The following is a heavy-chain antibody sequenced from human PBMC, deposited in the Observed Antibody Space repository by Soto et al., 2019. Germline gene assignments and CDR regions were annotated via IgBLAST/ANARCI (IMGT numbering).Heavy chain of an antibody. Sequence: GASVKVSYKASGYTFTSYYMHWVRQAPGQGLEWMGIINPSGGSTSYAQKFQGRVTMTRDTSTSTVYMELSSLRSEDTAVYYCARDGSATMVRGYNDGMDVWGQGTTVTVSS. D-gene: IGHD3-10*01. CDR1: GYTFTSYY. V-gene: IGHV1-46*01. CDR2: INPSGGST. CDR3: ARDGSATMVRGYNDGMDV. J-gene: IGHJ6*02.